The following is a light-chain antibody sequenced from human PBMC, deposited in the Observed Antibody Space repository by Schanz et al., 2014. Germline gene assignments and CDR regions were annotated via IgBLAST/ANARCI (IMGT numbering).Light chain of an antibody. J-gene: IGKJ1*01. CDR2: LGS. CDR1: QSLLYSDGYNY. CDR3: MQELQTPWT. Sequence: DIVMTQSPVSLPVTPGEPASISCRSSQSLLYSDGYNYLDWYLQKPGQSPQLLIYLGSNRASGVPDRFSGSGSGTDCTLKISRVEAEDVGVYYCMQELQTPWTFGQGTKVEI. V-gene: IGKV2-28*01.